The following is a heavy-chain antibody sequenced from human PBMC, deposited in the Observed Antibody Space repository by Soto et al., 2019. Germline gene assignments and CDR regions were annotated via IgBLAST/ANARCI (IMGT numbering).Heavy chain of an antibody. Sequence: QVLLQESGPGLVKPSETLSLTCSVSGASITSYYWSWIRQPPGKGLEWIGYIYHSRSPSYNPSLKSRVTISVDTSKNQLSLRLVSVTAADTALYFCAREDFGSCSSTTCLNWFDPWGQGTLVTVSS. J-gene: IGHJ5*02. CDR2: IYHSRSP. V-gene: IGHV4-59*01. CDR3: AREDFGSCSSTTCLNWFDP. CDR1: GASITSYY. D-gene: IGHD2-2*01.